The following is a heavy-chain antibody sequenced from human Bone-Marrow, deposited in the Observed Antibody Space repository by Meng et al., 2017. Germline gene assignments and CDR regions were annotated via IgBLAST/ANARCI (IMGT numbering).Heavy chain of an antibody. D-gene: IGHD3-16*02. CDR2: IKQDGSEK. CDR3: ARDPTYYDYVWGSYRSYDAFDI. J-gene: IGHJ3*02. Sequence: GGSLRLSCAASGFTFSSYAMSWVRQAPGKGLEWVANIKQDGSEKYYVDSVKGRFTISRDNAKNSLYLQMNSLRAEDTAVYYCARDPTYYDYVWGSYRSYDAFDIWGQGTMVTVSS. V-gene: IGHV3-7*01. CDR1: GFTFSSYA.